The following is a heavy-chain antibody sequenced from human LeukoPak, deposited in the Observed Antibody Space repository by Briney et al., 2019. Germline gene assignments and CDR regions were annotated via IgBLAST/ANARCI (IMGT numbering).Heavy chain of an antibody. D-gene: IGHD4-11*01. CDR2: IYSSGST. V-gene: IGHV4-59*01. Sequence: PSETLSLTSTVSGGSISNNYWSWIRQPPGKGLEWIGYIYSSGSTNYNPSLKSRVTISVDTSKNQFSLKLSSVTAADTAVYYCARVRNYAADYWGQGTLVTVSS. J-gene: IGHJ4*02. CDR3: ARVRNYAADY. CDR1: GGSISNNY.